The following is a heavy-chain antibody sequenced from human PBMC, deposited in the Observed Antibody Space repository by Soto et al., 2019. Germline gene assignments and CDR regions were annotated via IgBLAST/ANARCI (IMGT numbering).Heavy chain of an antibody. CDR3: ARDSLGGSYSTVSDAFDI. Sequence: SVKVSCKASGGTFSSYAISWVRQAPGQGLEWMGGIIPIFGTANYAQKFQGRVTITADESTSTAYMELSSLRSEDTVVYYCARDSLGGSYSTVSDAFDIWGQGTMVTVSS. D-gene: IGHD1-26*01. CDR1: GGTFSSYA. J-gene: IGHJ3*02. CDR2: IIPIFGTA. V-gene: IGHV1-69*13.